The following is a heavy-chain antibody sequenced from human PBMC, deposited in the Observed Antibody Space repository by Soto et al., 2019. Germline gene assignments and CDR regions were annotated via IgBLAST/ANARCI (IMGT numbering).Heavy chain of an antibody. Sequence: LRLSCSASGFTFSNYAMSWVRQSPGKGLEWVSGVSSTGTSPYYAGSVQGRFTISRDNSKNMFYLQMKSLRAEDTAIYYCAKARPSGGYYYVEAFDVWGQGTMVTVSS. CDR2: VSSTGTSP. V-gene: IGHV3-23*01. D-gene: IGHD3-22*01. J-gene: IGHJ3*01. CDR3: AKARPSGGYYYVEAFDV. CDR1: GFTFSNYA.